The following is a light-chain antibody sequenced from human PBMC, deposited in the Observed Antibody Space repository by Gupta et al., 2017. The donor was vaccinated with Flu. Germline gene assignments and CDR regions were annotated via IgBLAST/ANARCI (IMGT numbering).Light chain of an antibody. CDR3: CSYTTITTPV. CDR1: SNDIGYFDF. V-gene: IGLV2-14*01. CDR2: GVS. Sequence: QSALTQPASVSGSPGQSITISCTGTSNDIGYFDFVSWYRQFPGQAPKLLIFGVSDRPSGVSDRFSGSKSDNTASPTISGLRADDEADYYCCSYTTITTPVFGGGTKLTVL. J-gene: IGLJ3*02.